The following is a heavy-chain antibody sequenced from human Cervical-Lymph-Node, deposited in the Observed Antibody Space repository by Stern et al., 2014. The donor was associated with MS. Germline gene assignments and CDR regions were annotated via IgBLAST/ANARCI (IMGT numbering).Heavy chain of an antibody. D-gene: IGHD6-13*01. Sequence: DQLVESGGGVVQPGRSLRLSCAASGFSFSRYAMHWVRQAPGKGLEWAALIWYDGSNPYYADSVTGRFTISRDNFKNTLYLQMNSLRAEDTAVYYCASAYSSSHYYFDYWGQGTLVTVSS. CDR1: GFSFSRYA. J-gene: IGHJ4*02. CDR3: ASAYSSSHYYFDY. CDR2: IWYDGSNP. V-gene: IGHV3-33*01.